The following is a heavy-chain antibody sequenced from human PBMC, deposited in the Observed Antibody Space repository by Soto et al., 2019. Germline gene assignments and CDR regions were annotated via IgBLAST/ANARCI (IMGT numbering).Heavy chain of an antibody. CDR1: GGTFSKYT. Sequence: QVQLVQSGAEVKKPGSSVKVSCKVSGGTFSKYTINWVRQAPGQGLEWMAGIIPIYGTANYAQKFQGRISVTVDESTTTAYMELRGLRSDDTAVYYCARDRGGYNYWYFDLWGRGSLITVSS. D-gene: IGHD5-12*01. CDR2: IIPIYGTA. V-gene: IGHV1-69*01. CDR3: ARDRGGYNYWYFDL. J-gene: IGHJ2*01.